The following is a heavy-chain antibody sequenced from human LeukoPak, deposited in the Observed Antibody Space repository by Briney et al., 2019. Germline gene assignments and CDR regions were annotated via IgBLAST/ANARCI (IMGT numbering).Heavy chain of an antibody. CDR2: IGSAGDT. CDR1: GFTFSNND. D-gene: IGHD1-14*01. Sequence: PGGSLRLSCVVSGFTFSNNDMHWVRQTTGKGLEWDSAIGSAGDTYYADSVKGRFTISRENAKQSLYLQMNSLRADDTAVYYCVRQPDSARYGFDYWGQGTQVTASS. V-gene: IGHV3-13*01. J-gene: IGHJ4*02. CDR3: VRQPDSARYGFDY.